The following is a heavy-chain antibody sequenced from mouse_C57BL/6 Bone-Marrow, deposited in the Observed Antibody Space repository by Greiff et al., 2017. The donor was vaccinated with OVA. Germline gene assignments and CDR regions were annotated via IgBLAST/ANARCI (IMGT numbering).Heavy chain of an antibody. D-gene: IGHD2-12*01. Sequence: QVQLKQSGAELAKPGASVKLSCKASGYTFTSYWMHWVKQRPGQGLEWIGYINPSSGYTKYNQKFKDKATLTADKSSSTAYMQLSSLTYEDSAVYYCASWDYSNDLAGFAYWGQGTLVTVSA. J-gene: IGHJ3*01. V-gene: IGHV1-7*01. CDR3: ASWDYSNDLAGFAY. CDR1: GYTFTSYW. CDR2: INPSSGYT.